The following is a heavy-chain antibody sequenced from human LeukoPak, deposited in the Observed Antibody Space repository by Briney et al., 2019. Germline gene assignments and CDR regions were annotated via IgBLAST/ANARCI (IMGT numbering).Heavy chain of an antibody. CDR3: ARDYSIVGARSYMDV. Sequence: ASVKVSCKASGYTFTSYYMNWVRQAPGQGLEWMGIINPSGGSTSYAQKFQGRVTMTRDTSTSTVYMELSSLRSEDTAVYYCARDYSIVGARSYMDVWGKGTTVTVSS. CDR2: INPSGGST. CDR1: GYTFTSYY. J-gene: IGHJ6*03. V-gene: IGHV1-46*01. D-gene: IGHD1-26*01.